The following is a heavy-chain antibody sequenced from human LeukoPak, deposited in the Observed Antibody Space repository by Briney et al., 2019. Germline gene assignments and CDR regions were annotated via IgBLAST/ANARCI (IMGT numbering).Heavy chain of an antibody. D-gene: IGHD3-22*01. CDR3: ARDGAVYYDSSLIPGFDY. CDR1: GYTFTSYG. Sequence: GASVKVSCKASGYTFTSYGISWVRQAPGQGLEWMGWISAYNGNTNYAQKLQGRVTMTTDTSTSTAYMELRSLRSDDTAVYYCARDGAVYYDSSLIPGFDYWGQGTLVTVSS. V-gene: IGHV1-18*01. J-gene: IGHJ4*02. CDR2: ISAYNGNT.